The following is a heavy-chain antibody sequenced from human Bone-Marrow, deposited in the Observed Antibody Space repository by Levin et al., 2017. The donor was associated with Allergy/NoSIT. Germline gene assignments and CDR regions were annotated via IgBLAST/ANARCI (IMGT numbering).Heavy chain of an antibody. Sequence: SETLSLTCTVSGDSMKSGDFYWSWIRVTAGKGLEWIGGIFHTGSAYYNPSLESRASISIDTAKTQFSLTVTGVTAADAAVYYCARGFYDSSGDSTGYWFDPWGQGTQVTVSS. CDR3: ARGFYDSSGDSTGYWFDP. D-gene: IGHD3-22*01. CDR1: GDSMKSGDFY. J-gene: IGHJ5*02. V-gene: IGHV4-30-4*01. CDR2: IFHTGSA.